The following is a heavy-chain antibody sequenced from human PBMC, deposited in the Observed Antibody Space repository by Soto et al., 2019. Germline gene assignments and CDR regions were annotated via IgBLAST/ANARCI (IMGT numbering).Heavy chain of an antibody. CDR1: GDSISSYY. CDR2: IYHSGIT. CDR3: ARVLMRNWVGP. J-gene: IGHJ5*02. D-gene: IGHD2-8*01. Sequence: QVQLQESGPGLVKPSETLSLNCTVSGDSISSYYWSWIRQAPGKGLEWIGHIYHSGITNYNPSLRTRVTISIATAKGLVSLTLSSVTAADPDVYYCARVLMRNWVGPWGEGTLVTVSS. V-gene: IGHV4-59*01.